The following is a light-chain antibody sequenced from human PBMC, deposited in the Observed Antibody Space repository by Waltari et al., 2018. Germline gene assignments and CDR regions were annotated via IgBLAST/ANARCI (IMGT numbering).Light chain of an antibody. CDR3: QNHERLPAT. V-gene: IGKV3-20*01. Sequence: LTQSPGTLSLYPGERATLPCRASQNIGTYLVWYQQKPGQPPRLLMYAASRRATGVPDRFSGSGSGTDFSLTISRLEPEDFAVYYCQNHERLPATFGQGTRVEIK. J-gene: IGKJ1*01. CDR1: QNIGTY. CDR2: AAS.